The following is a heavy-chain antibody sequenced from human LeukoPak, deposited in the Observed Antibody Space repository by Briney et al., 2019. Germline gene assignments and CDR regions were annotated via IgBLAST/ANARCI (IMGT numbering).Heavy chain of an antibody. D-gene: IGHD2-2*01. CDR1: GGSISSGGYY. J-gene: IGHJ4*01. CDR2: IYYSGST. CDR3: ARGVPADLSFDY. Sequence: SETLSLTCTVSGGSISSGGYYWSWIRQHPGKGLEWIGYIYYSGSTYYNPSLKSRVTISVDTSKNQFSLKLSSVTAADTAGYYCARGVPADLSFDYWGHGTLVTVSS. V-gene: IGHV4-31*03.